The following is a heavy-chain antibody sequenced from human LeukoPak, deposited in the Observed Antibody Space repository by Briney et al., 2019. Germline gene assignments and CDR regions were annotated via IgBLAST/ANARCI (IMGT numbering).Heavy chain of an antibody. V-gene: IGHV4-39*01. J-gene: IGHJ4*02. CDR1: GGSISSSSYY. CDR3: ARHFRHSGDYYSFFDY. CDR2: IYYDGST. D-gene: IGHD2-21*01. Sequence: SETLSLTCSVSGGSISSSSYYWGWIRQPPGKGLEWIGSIYYDGSTYYNPSLKSRVTIFVDTSKNQFSLKLTSVTAADTAVYYCARHFRHSGDYYSFFDYWGQGNLVTVSS.